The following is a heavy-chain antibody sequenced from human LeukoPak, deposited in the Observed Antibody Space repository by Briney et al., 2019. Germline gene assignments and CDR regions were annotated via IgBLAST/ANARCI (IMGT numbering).Heavy chain of an antibody. CDR1: GFTFSSYA. CDR3: AKVGYYYDSSGYYNGY. J-gene: IGHJ4*02. V-gene: IGHV3-23*01. Sequence: PGGSLRLSCAASGFTFSSYAMSWVRQAPGKGLEWVSAISGSGGSTYYADSVKGRFTISRDNSKNTLYLQMNSLRAEDTAVYYCAKVGYYYDSSGYYNGYWGQGTLVTVSS. D-gene: IGHD3-22*01. CDR2: ISGSGGST.